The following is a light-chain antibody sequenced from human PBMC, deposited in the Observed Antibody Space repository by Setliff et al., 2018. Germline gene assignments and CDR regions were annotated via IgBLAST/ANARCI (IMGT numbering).Light chain of an antibody. V-gene: IGLV2-14*01. CDR1: SSDVGVYNS. CDR2: EVS. CDR3: GSYAGYNNFYV. J-gene: IGLJ1*01. Sequence: QSVLAQPASVSGSPGQSITISCTGTSSDVGVYNSVSWYQQHPGKAPKLMIYEVSNRPSGISSRFSGSKSGNTASLTISGLQAEDEADYYCGSYAGYNNFYVFGTGTKV.